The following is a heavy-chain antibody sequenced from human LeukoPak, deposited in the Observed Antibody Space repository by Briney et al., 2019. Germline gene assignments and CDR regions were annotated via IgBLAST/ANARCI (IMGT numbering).Heavy chain of an antibody. Sequence: ASVKVSCKASGYTFTSYYMHWVRQAPGQGLEWMGIINPSGGSTSYAQKFQGRVTMTRDTSTSTVYMELSSLRSEDMAVYYCARDSTTHRLGYYMDVWGKGTTVTVSS. D-gene: IGHD2/OR15-2a*01. J-gene: IGHJ6*03. CDR2: INPSGGST. V-gene: IGHV1-46*01. CDR1: GYTFTSYY. CDR3: ARDSTTHRLGYYMDV.